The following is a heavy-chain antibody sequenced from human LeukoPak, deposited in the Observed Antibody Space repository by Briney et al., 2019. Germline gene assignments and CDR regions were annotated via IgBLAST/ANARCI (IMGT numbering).Heavy chain of an antibody. CDR1: GFTFSSYE. CDR3: TREQDREAAATVVGDY. V-gene: IGHV3-48*03. J-gene: IGHJ4*02. CDR2: ISTGTYI. Sequence: GGSLRLSCAASGFTFSSYEMNWVRQAPGKGLEWISHISTGTYIAYTDSVKGRFTISGDNAKNSLYLQMNSLRAEDTAVYYCTREQDREAAATVVGDYWGQGTLVTVSS. D-gene: IGHD4-23*01.